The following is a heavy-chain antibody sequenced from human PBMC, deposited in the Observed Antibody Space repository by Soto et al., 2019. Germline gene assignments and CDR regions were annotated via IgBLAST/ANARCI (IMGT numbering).Heavy chain of an antibody. CDR2: IIPIFGTA. D-gene: IGHD6-13*01. V-gene: IGHV1-69*12. Sequence: QVQLVQSGAEVKKPGSSVKVSCKASGGTFSSYAISWVRQAPGQGLEWMGGIIPIFGTANYAQKFQGRVTITADXYTXTXFMELSSLRSEDTAVYYCARGSAGIAAAGRENWFDPWGQGTLVTVSS. CDR1: GGTFSSYA. CDR3: ARGSAGIAAAGRENWFDP. J-gene: IGHJ5*02.